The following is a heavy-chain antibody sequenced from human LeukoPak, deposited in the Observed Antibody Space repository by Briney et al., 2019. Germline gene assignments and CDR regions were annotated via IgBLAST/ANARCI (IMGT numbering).Heavy chain of an antibody. J-gene: IGHJ4*02. CDR1: GCTFTDYY. V-gene: IGHV1-2*02. CDR2: FNPNSGGT. Sequence: ASVKVSCKASGCTFTDYYLHWVRQAPGQGLEWMGWFNPNSGGTYYAQKFQGRVTMTRDTSISTAYMELSRLRSDDTAVYYCARDGACSGGSCYSEFDYWGQGTLVTVSS. D-gene: IGHD2-15*01. CDR3: ARDGACSGGSCYSEFDY.